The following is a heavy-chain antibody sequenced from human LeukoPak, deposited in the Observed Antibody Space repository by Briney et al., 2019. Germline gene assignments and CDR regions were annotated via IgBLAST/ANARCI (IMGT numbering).Heavy chain of an antibody. CDR1: GFTFSSYS. D-gene: IGHD1-26*01. CDR2: ISSSSSYI. CDR3: ARDKLRERGSGSSALGY. Sequence: PGGSLRLSCAASGFTFSSYSMNWVRQAPGKGLECVSSISSSSSYIYYADSVKGRFTISRDNAKNSLYLQMNSLRAEDTAVYYCARDKLRERGSGSSALGYWGQGTLVTVSS. V-gene: IGHV3-21*01. J-gene: IGHJ4*02.